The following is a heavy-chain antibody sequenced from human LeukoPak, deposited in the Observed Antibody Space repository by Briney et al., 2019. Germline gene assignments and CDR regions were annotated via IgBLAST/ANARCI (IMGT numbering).Heavy chain of an antibody. CDR1: GLTFSGYD. CDR2: MSYGGQNE. V-gene: IGHV3-30*18. D-gene: IGHD1-14*01. J-gene: IGHJ4*02. Sequence: GGSLRLSCAASGLTFSGYDMHWVRQAPGKGPEWVAVMSYGGQNERYADSVKGRFTISRDNPKNTLFLQVNSLRVEDTAVYYCAKGGLTTPLHYWGQGTLVTVSS. CDR3: AKGGLTTPLHY.